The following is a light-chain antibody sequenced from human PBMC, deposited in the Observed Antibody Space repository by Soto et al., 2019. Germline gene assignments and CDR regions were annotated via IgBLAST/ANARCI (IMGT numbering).Light chain of an antibody. CDR3: RSNAPDLTLI. Sequence: QSVLTQPASVSGSPGQSLTISCTGTNNDVGRYNLVSWYQQHPGKAPRLIIYEVNKRPSGVSHRFSGAKSGNTASLTISGLQAEDEADYYCRSNAPDLTLIFGGGTKLTVL. V-gene: IGLV2-23*02. J-gene: IGLJ2*01. CDR2: EVN. CDR1: NNDVGRYNL.